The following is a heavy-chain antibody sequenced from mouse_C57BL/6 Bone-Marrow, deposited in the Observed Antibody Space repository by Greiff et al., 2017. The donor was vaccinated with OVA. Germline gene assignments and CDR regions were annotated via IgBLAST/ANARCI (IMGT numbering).Heavy chain of an antibody. D-gene: IGHD3-2*02. V-gene: IGHV1-64*01. CDR3: ARHRDSSVLYDC. CDR1: GYTFTSYW. J-gene: IGHJ2*01. CDR2: IHPNSGST. Sequence: QVQLQQPGAELVKPGASVKLSCKASGYTFTSYWMHWVKQRPGQGLEWIGMIHPNSGSTNYNEKFKSKATLTVDKSSSTAYMQLSSLTSEDSAVYYCARHRDSSVLYDCWGQGTTLTVSS.